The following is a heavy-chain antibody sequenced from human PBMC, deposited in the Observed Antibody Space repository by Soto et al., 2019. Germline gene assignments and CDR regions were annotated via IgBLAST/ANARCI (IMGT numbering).Heavy chain of an antibody. CDR3: ARRAVADLNWFDP. D-gene: IGHD6-19*01. CDR2: IYHSGST. J-gene: IGHJ5*02. Sequence: LSLTCAVSGCSMSSSNWWSFFRQPPGKGLEWIGEIYHSGSTNYNPSLKSRVTISVDKSKNQFSLKLSSVTAADTAVYYCARRAVADLNWFDPWGQGTLVTVSS. V-gene: IGHV4-4*02. CDR1: GCSMSSSNW.